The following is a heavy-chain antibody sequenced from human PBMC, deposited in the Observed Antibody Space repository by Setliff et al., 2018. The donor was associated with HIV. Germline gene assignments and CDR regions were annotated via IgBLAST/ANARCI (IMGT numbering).Heavy chain of an antibody. CDR2: INTNTGNP. V-gene: IGHV7-4-1*02. J-gene: IGHJ6*02. CDR3: ARDVDHMMDV. Sequence: ASVKVSCKASGYTFTTYGMNWVRQAPGQGLEWMGWINTNTGNPTYAQGFTGRFVFSLDTSVSTTYLQISSLKAEDTAVYYCARDVDHMMDVWGQGTTVTVSS. CDR1: GYTFTTYG.